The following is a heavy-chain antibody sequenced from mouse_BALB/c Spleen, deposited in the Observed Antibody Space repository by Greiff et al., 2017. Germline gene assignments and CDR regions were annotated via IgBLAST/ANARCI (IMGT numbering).Heavy chain of an antibody. V-gene: IGHV1-69*02. D-gene: IGHD2-1*01. J-gene: IGHJ3*01. CDR2: IDPSDSET. CDR3: ARGGNSAY. CDR1: GYTFTSYW. Sequence: VQLQQFGAELVKPGAPVKLSCKASGYTFTSYWMNWVKQRPGRGLEWIGRIDPSDSETHYNQKFKDKATLTVDKSSSTAYIQLSSLTSEDSAVYYCARGGNSAYWGQGTLVTVSA.